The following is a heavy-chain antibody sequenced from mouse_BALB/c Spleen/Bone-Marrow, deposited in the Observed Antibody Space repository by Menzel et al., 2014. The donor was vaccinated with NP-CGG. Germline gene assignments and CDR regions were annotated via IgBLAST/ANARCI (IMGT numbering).Heavy chain of an antibody. Sequence: QVQLQQSGAELVRPGTSVKVSCKASGYAFTNYLIEWVKQRPGQGLEWIGVINPGSGGTNYNEKFKGKATLTADKPSSTAYMQLSSLTSDDSAVYFCARRELGEFDYWGQGTTLTVSS. CDR2: INPGSGGT. CDR1: GYAFTNYL. J-gene: IGHJ2*01. CDR3: ARRELGEFDY. D-gene: IGHD4-1*01. V-gene: IGHV1-54*01.